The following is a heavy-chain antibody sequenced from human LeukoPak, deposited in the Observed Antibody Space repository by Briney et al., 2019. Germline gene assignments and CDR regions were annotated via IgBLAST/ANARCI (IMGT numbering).Heavy chain of an antibody. D-gene: IGHD2-15*01. CDR2: ISSSSSYI. CDR1: GFPFSSYT. J-gene: IGHJ6*01. CDR3: ARGSEGYCSGGGCYYGMDV. V-gene: IGHV3-21*01. Sequence: GGSLRLSCAASGFPFSSYTMNWVRQAPGKGLEWVSYISSSSSYIYYADPVKGRFTISRDNAENSLYLQMNSLRAEDTAVYYCARGSEGYCSGGGCYYGMDVWGQGTTVTVSS.